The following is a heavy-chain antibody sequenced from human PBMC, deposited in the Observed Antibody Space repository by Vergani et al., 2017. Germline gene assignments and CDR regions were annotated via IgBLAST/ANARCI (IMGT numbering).Heavy chain of an antibody. CDR1: GYTFTSYA. D-gene: IGHD2-15*01. Sequence: QVQLVQSGAEVKKPGASVKVSCKASGYTFTSYAMHWVRQAPGQRLEWMGWINAGNGNPKYSQKFQGRVTITRDTSASTAYMELSSLRSEDTAGSYCARDGGGGAYDAFDIWGQGKMVTVSS. V-gene: IGHV1-3*01. CDR3: ARDGGGGAYDAFDI. CDR2: INAGNGNP. J-gene: IGHJ3*02.